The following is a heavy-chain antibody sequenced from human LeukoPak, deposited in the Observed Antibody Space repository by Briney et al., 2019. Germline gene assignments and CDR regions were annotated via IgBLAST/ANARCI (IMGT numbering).Heavy chain of an antibody. Sequence: ASVKLSCKASGYTFTSYGISWVRQAPGQGLEWMGWISAYNGNTNYAQKLQGRVTMTTDTSTSTAYMELRSLRSDDTAVYYCAREGSRAYYYDSSGPIDYWGQGTLVTVSS. J-gene: IGHJ4*02. V-gene: IGHV1-18*01. CDR2: ISAYNGNT. D-gene: IGHD3-22*01. CDR3: AREGSRAYYYDSSGPIDY. CDR1: GYTFTSYG.